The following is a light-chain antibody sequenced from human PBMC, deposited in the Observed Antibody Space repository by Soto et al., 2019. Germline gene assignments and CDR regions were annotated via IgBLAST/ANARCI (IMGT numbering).Light chain of an antibody. Sequence: QSVLTQPASVSGSPGQSITISCTGTDSDIGGYNHVSWYQHHPGKAPKLIIYEVTNRPSGVSNRFSGSKSGNTASLTISGLQAEDEADYYCSSYTSITTDVFATATKLTVL. CDR1: DSDIGGYNH. CDR3: SSYTSITTDV. V-gene: IGLV2-14*01. CDR2: EVT. J-gene: IGLJ1*01.